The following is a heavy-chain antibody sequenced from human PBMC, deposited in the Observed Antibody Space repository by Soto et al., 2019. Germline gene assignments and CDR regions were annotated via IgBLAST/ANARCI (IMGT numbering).Heavy chain of an antibody. D-gene: IGHD3-10*01. CDR1: GYTFTSYG. Sequence: VASVKVSCKASGYTFTSYGISWVRQAPGQGLEWMGWISAYNGNTNYAQKLQGRVTMTRDTSISTAYMELSRLRSDDTAVYYCAREVYGSGSYGYFDYWGQGTLVTVSS. J-gene: IGHJ4*02. CDR2: ISAYNGNT. CDR3: AREVYGSGSYGYFDY. V-gene: IGHV1-18*01.